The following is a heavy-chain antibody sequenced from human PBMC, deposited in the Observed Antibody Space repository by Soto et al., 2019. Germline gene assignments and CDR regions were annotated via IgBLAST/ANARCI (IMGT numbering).Heavy chain of an antibody. Sequence: EVQLLESGGGLVQPGGSLRLSCAASGLGLTFSTYPMSWVRQAPGKGLEWVSAISSSGGFTGYADSVKGRFTISRDNAKNTLFLQMNTLTAEDTALYYCVSALYGMSGDFQYYDGMDVWGQGTTVAVSS. CDR1: GLGLTFSTYP. J-gene: IGHJ6*02. D-gene: IGHD3-9*01. V-gene: IGHV3-23*01. CDR2: ISSSGGFT. CDR3: VSALYGMSGDFQYYDGMDV.